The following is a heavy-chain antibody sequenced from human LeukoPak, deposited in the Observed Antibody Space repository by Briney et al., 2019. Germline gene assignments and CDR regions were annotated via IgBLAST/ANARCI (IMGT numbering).Heavy chain of an antibody. CDR1: GGSFSGYY. CDR2: IYYSGST. V-gene: IGHV4-59*01. CDR3: ARAEYSSSPPDY. J-gene: IGHJ4*02. D-gene: IGHD6-6*01. Sequence: SETLSLTCAVYGGSFSGYYWSWIRQLPGKGLEWIGYIYYSGSTNYNPSLKSRVTISVDTSKNQFSLELSSVTAADTAVYFCARAEYSSSPPDYWGQGTLVTVSS.